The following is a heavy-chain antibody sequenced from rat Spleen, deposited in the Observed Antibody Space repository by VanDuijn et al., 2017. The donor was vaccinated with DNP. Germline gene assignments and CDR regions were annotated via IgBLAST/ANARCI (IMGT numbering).Heavy chain of an antibody. CDR2: INENSRTI. J-gene: IGHJ4*01. CDR1: GFNFNDYW. CDR3: AKDRTGGFAMDA. D-gene: IGHD4-1*01. Sequence: EVKLVESGGGLVQPGRSLKLSCAASGFNFNDYWMGWVRQAPGKGLEWIGEINENSRTINYSPTLKDKFPISRDNAQNTLYLQMSKLGSLDTAIYYCAKDRTGGFAMDAWGQGTSVTVSS. V-gene: IGHV4-2*01.